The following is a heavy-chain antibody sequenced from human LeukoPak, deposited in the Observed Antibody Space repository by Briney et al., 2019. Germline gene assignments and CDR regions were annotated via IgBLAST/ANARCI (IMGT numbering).Heavy chain of an antibody. CDR2: ISAYSGDT. V-gene: IGHV1-18*01. Sequence: ASVKVSCKASGYTFTSYGISWVRQAPGQGLEWMGWISAYSGDTNYAQKFQGRATMTTDTSTSTAYMELRSLRSDDTAVYYCARDQHGDYWGEGHFDSWGQGTLVTVSS. CDR1: GYTFTSYG. J-gene: IGHJ4*02. CDR3: ARDQHGDYWGEGHFDS. D-gene: IGHD4-17*01.